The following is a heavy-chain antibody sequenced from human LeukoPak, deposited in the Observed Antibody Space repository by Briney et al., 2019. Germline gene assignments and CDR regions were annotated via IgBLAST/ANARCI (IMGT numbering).Heavy chain of an antibody. J-gene: IGHJ4*02. D-gene: IGHD3-22*01. Sequence: GSSVKVSCKASGGTFSSYAISWVRQAPGQGLEWMGGIIPIFGTANYAQKFQGRVTITADKSTSTAYMELSSLRSEDTAVYYCARVGYYYDSSGYYGDWGQGTLVTVSS. CDR2: IIPIFGTA. CDR1: GGTFSSYA. CDR3: ARVGYYYDSSGYYGD. V-gene: IGHV1-69*06.